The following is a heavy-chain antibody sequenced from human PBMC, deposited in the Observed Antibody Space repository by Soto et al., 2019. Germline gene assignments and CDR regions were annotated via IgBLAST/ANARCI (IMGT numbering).Heavy chain of an antibody. Sequence: GASVKVSCKASGYTFTSYGISWVRQAPGQGLEWMGWISAYNGNTNYAQKLQGRVTMTTDTSTSTAYMELRSLRSDDTAVYYCARDKHDFWSGSPPLPGLFDSWGQGTLVTVSS. CDR2: ISAYNGNT. J-gene: IGHJ5*01. D-gene: IGHD3-3*01. CDR1: GYTFTSYG. V-gene: IGHV1-18*01. CDR3: ARDKHDFWSGSPPLPGLFDS.